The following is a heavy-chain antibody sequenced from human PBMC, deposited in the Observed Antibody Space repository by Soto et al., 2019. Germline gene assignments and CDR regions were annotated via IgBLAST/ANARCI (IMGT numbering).Heavy chain of an antibody. Sequence: SETRSLTCAVSGVSVTNGDYYWSWMRQSPGKGLEWIGNIYYSETTNYNPSLKSRLTISIDTSRNQFSLQLTSVTAADTAIYYCARQRRGGYLFDPWGQGNLV. CDR1: GVSVTNGDYY. D-gene: IGHD3-10*01. V-gene: IGHV4-30-4*01. CDR3: ARQRRGGYLFDP. CDR2: IYYSETT. J-gene: IGHJ5*02.